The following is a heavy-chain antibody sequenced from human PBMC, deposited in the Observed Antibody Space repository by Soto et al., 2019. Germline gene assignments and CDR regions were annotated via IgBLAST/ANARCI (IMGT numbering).Heavy chain of an antibody. Sequence: QVQLVESGGGLVKPGGSLRLSCAVSGFTFSDYYMKWICQDPGKGLEWVSYISRSTSHTNYADSVKGRFTISKDNAKNSLFLQMNSLRAEDTAVYYCARGRGAAADYFYFWGQGTLVTVSS. CDR2: ISRSTSHT. J-gene: IGHJ4*02. CDR1: GFTFSDYY. CDR3: ARGRGAAADYFYF. V-gene: IGHV3-11*05. D-gene: IGHD6-13*01.